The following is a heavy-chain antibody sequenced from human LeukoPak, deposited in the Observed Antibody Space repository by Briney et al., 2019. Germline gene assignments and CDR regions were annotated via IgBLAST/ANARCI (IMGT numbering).Heavy chain of an antibody. CDR3: AKSLRYAAAPDY. V-gene: IGHV3-9*01. D-gene: IGHD3-9*01. Sequence: GGSLRLSCAASGFTFDDYAMYWVRQAPGKGLEWVSGISWNSGSIGYADSVKGRFTISRDNAKNSLYLQMNSLRAEDTALYYCAKSLRYAAAPDYWGQGTLVTVSS. CDR1: GFTFDDYA. J-gene: IGHJ4*02. CDR2: ISWNSGSI.